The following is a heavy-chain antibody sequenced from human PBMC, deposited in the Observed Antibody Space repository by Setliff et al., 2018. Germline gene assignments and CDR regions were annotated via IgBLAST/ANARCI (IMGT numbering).Heavy chain of an antibody. Sequence: GSLRLSCEASGFTFSSYSMNWVRQAPGKGLEWVGLIKSNNDGGTTDLAAPVKGGFSISRDDSKNTLYLQINSLKAEDTAVYYCTTARVAPRRDALDIWGQGTMVTVSS. J-gene: IGHJ3*02. V-gene: IGHV3-15*01. CDR2: IKSNNDGGTT. CDR1: GFTFSSYS. D-gene: IGHD6-6*01. CDR3: TTARVAPRRDALDI.